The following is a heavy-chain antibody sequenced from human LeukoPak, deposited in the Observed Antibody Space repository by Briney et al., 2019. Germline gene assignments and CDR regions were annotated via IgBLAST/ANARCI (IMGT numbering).Heavy chain of an antibody. Sequence: SQTLSLTCAISGDSVSSNSAAWNWSRQSPSRGLEWLGRTFYRSKWYNDYIVSVESRININPDTSKNQFSLQLKHVTPEETAMYYCAREEESSGWSFDYWGQGILVTVSS. J-gene: IGHJ4*02. CDR3: AREEESSGWSFDY. V-gene: IGHV6-1*01. D-gene: IGHD6-19*01. CDR1: GDSVSSNSAA. CDR2: TFYRSKWYN.